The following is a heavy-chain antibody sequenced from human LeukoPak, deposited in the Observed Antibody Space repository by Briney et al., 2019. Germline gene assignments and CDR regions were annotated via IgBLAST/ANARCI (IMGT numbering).Heavy chain of an antibody. J-gene: IGHJ6*02. CDR1: GFTFSSYA. CDR2: ISYDGSNK. Sequence: GGSLRLSCAASGFTFSSYAMHWVRQAPGKGLEWVAVISYDGSNKYYADSVKGRFTISRDNSKNTLYLQMNSLRAEDTAVYYCARKASDRYYGMDVWGQGTTVTVSS. D-gene: IGHD2-21*02. V-gene: IGHV3-30*14. CDR3: ARKASDRYYGMDV.